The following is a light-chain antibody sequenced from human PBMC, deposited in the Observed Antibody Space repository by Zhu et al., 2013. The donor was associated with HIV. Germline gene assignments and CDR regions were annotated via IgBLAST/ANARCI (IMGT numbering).Light chain of an antibody. J-gene: IGKJ4*01. V-gene: IGKV1-5*03. CDR2: KAS. CDR3: QQYSDYSVT. Sequence: IQLTQSPSSLSASVGDRVTITCRASQDISSYLAWYQQKPGKAPKLLISKASNLESGVPSRFSASGSGTQFTLTITGLQPDDFATYYCQQYSDYSVTFGGGTKVEMK. CDR1: QDISSY.